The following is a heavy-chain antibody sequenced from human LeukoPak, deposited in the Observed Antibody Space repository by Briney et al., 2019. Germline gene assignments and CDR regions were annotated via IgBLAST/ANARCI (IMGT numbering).Heavy chain of an antibody. D-gene: IGHD2-15*01. CDR2: INRDGSEK. CDR1: RFPFSNYW. CDR3: ERERASGYCSGGGCYGYFAY. Sequence: GGSLRLSCAASRFPFSNYWMSWVRQAPGKGLEWVANINRDGSEKFYVDSVKGRFTISRDNAKNSLYLQFNSLRAGDTAVYYCERERASGYCSGGGCYGYFAYWGQGTLAIVYS. V-gene: IGHV3-7*01. J-gene: IGHJ4*02.